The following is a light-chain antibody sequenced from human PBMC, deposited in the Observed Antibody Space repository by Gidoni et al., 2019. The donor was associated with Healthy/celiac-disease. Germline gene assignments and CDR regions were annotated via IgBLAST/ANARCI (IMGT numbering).Light chain of an antibody. CDR2: WAS. J-gene: IGKJ4*01. CDR1: QSVLYISNNKNY. Sequence: DIVMTQSPDSLAVSLGERATINCKSSQSVLYISNNKNYLAWYQQKPGQPPKLLIYWASTRESGVPDRFSGSGSGTDFTLTSSSLQAEDVAVYYCQQYYTPLTFGGGTKVEIK. V-gene: IGKV4-1*01. CDR3: QQYYTPLT.